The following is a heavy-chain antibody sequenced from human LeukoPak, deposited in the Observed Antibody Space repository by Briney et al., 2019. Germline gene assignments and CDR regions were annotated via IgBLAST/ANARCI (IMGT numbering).Heavy chain of an antibody. V-gene: IGHV4-59*12. CDR2: IYNSGTIYYSGST. D-gene: IGHD3-22*01. CDR3: ARGRITMIVVVTLRGAFDI. J-gene: IGHJ3*02. Sequence: PSETLSLTCTVSGVSMSSNYWSWIRQPPGKGLEWIGYIYNSGTIYYSGSTNYNPSLLSRVTISVDTSKNQFSLKLSSVTAADTAVYYCARGRITMIVVVTLRGAFDIWGQGTMVTVSS. CDR1: GVSMSSNY.